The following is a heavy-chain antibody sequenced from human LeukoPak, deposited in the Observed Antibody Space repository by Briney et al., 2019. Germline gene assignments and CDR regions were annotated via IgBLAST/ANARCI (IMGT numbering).Heavy chain of an antibody. J-gene: IGHJ6*03. CDR2: IYPGDSDT. D-gene: IGHD4-11*01. Sequence: GESLKISCKGSGYSFTSYWIGWVRQMPGKGLEWMGIIYPGDSDTRYSPSFQGQVTISADKSISTAYLQWSSLKASDTAMYYCARSRSNSRHYYYYMDVWGKGTTVTVSS. CDR1: GYSFTSYW. CDR3: ARSRSNSRHYYYYMDV. V-gene: IGHV5-51*01.